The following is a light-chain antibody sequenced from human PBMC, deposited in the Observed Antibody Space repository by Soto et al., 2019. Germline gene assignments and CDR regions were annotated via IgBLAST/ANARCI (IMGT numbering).Light chain of an antibody. Sequence: EIVLTQSPGTLSLSPGERATLSCRASQSVSSNYLAWYQQKPGQAPMLLIYGASSRATGISDRFSGSGSGTDFSLTISSLEPEDIAVYYCQQYDNSPFTFGPGTKVDIK. CDR2: GAS. V-gene: IGKV3-20*01. J-gene: IGKJ3*01. CDR3: QQYDNSPFT. CDR1: QSVSSNY.